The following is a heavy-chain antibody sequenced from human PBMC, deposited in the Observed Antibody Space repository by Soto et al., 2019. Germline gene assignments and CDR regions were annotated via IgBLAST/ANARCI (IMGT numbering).Heavy chain of an antibody. J-gene: IGHJ6*03. Sequence: ASVKVSCKASGYTFTSYGISWVRQAPGQGLEWMGWISAYNGNTNYAQKLQGRVTMTTDTSTSTAHMELRTLRSDDTAVYYCARDLGVSYSGSYYYYYIDLWGKGTTVTVSS. CDR1: GYTFTSYG. CDR2: ISAYNGNT. V-gene: IGHV1-18*01. CDR3: ARDLGVSYSGSYYYYYIDL. D-gene: IGHD1-26*01.